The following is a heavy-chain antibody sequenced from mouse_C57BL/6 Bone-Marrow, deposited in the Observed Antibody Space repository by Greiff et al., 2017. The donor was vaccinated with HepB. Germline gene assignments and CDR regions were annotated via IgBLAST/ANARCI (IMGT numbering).Heavy chain of an antibody. CDR3: ARPPMRVRRRPRWYFDV. J-gene: IGHJ1*03. D-gene: IGHD2-14*01. CDR2: INPNNGCT. Sequence: EVQLQQSGPELVKPGASVKIPCKASGYTFTDYNMDWVKQSHGKSLEWIGDINPNNGCTIYNQKFKGKATLTVDKSSSTAYMELRSLSSEDTAVYYCARPPMRVRRRPRWYFDVWGTGTTVTVSS. V-gene: IGHV1-18*01. CDR1: GYTFTDYN.